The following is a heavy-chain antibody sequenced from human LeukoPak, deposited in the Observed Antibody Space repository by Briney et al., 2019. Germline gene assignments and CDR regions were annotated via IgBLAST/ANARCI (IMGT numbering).Heavy chain of an antibody. Sequence: SVKVSCMASGGTFSGYAISWVRQAPGQGLGWVGGIIPIFGTANYAQKFQGRVTITADASTSTAYMELSSLRSEDTAVYYCARDQSLGIPGYWGQGTLVTVSS. CDR2: IIPIFGTA. J-gene: IGHJ4*02. CDR1: GGTFSGYA. CDR3: ARDQSLGIPGY. V-gene: IGHV1-69*13. D-gene: IGHD7-27*01.